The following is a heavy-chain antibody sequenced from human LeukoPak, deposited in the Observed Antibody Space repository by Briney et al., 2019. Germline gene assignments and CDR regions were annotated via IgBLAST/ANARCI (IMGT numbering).Heavy chain of an antibody. Sequence: GASVKVSCKASGYTFTSYYMHWVRQAPGQGLEWMGIINPSGGSTSYAQKFQGRVTMTRDMSTSTVYMELSSLRSEDTAVYYCARDLTLSSGWYGSDYWGQGTLVTVSS. CDR2: INPSGGST. V-gene: IGHV1-46*01. J-gene: IGHJ4*02. CDR3: ARDLTLSSGWYGSDY. CDR1: GYTFTSYY. D-gene: IGHD6-19*01.